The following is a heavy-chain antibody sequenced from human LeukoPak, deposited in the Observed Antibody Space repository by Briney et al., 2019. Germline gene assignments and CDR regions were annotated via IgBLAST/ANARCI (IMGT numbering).Heavy chain of an antibody. V-gene: IGHV4-61*02. D-gene: IGHD2-21*01. CDR2: IYTSGST. J-gene: IGHJ4*02. CDR3: ARDSYCGGDCYYSH. CDR1: GGSISSGSYY. Sequence: SETLSLTCTVSGGSISSGSYYWSWIRQPAGKGLEWIGRIYTSGSTNYNPSLKSRVTISVDTSKNQFSLKLSSVTAADTAVYYCARDSYCGGDCYYSHWGQGTLVTVSS.